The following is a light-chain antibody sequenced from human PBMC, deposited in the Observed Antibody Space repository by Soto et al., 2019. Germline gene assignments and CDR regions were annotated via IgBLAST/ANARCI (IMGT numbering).Light chain of an antibody. V-gene: IGLV4-69*01. CDR1: SGHSSYA. CDR3: QTWDTGIRI. J-gene: IGLJ2*01. CDR2: LNTDGSH. Sequence: QSVLTQSPSASASLGASVKLTCTLSSGHSSYAIAWHQQQPEKGPRYLMKLNTDGSHSKGDGIPNRFSGSSSGAERYLTVSSLQSEDEADYYCQTWDTGIRIFGGGTQRSVL.